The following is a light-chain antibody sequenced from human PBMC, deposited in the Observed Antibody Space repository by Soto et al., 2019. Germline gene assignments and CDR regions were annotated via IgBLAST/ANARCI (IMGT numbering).Light chain of an antibody. Sequence: IQMTQSPSSLSVSVTDRVTITCRASQDIGNDLGWYQQRPGEAPELLLYGASTLRIGVPSRFSGSGSGTHFALTINNLPPEDSATYFCLQDHTYPWTFGQGTKVEI. CDR2: GAS. CDR3: LQDHTYPWT. J-gene: IGKJ1*01. CDR1: QDIGND. V-gene: IGKV1-6*02.